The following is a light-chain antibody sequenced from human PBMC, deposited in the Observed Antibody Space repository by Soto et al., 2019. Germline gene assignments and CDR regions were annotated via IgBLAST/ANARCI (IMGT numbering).Light chain of an antibody. CDR3: QHYDNLPF. CDR1: QDIRNY. J-gene: IGKJ3*01. Sequence: DIQMTQSPSSLSASVGYSVTVTCEASQDIRNYLNWYQQKPVKAPKLLIYDASNLETGVPSRFSGSGSVTHFTFTISSLQPEDIATYYCQHYDNLPFFGPGTKVDIK. V-gene: IGKV1-33*01. CDR2: DAS.